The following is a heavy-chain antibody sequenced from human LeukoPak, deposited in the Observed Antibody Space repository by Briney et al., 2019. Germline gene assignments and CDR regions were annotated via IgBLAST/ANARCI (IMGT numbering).Heavy chain of an antibody. J-gene: IGHJ4*02. CDR3: SKDFGPWGVGATPHY. Sequence: GGSLRLSCIVSGFTLSDYGIHWVLQAPGRGLQWVAFIPFDGSHKYCADSVEGRFTISRDTSKNTLYLQMNSLTVEDTAVYFCSKDFGPWGVGATPHYWGQGTPVTVSS. CDR1: GFTLSDYG. CDR2: IPFDGSHK. D-gene: IGHD1-26*01. V-gene: IGHV3-30*02.